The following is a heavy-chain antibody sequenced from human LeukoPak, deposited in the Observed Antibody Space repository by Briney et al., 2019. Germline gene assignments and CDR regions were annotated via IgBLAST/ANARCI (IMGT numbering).Heavy chain of an antibody. D-gene: IGHD6-19*01. CDR1: GGSISSYY. V-gene: IGHV4-59*12. Sequence: SETLSLTCTVSGGSISSYYWSWIQQPPGKGLEWIGYIYYSGSTNYNPSLKSRVTISVDTSKNQFSLKLSSVTAADTAVYYCARDALDVDSSGWSYYYGMDVWGQGTTVTVSS. CDR2: IYYSGST. J-gene: IGHJ6*02. CDR3: ARDALDVDSSGWSYYYGMDV.